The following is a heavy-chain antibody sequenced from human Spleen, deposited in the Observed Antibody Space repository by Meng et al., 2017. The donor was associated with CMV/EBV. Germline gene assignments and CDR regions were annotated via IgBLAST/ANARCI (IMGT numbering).Heavy chain of an antibody. CDR2: ISSSSTTI. V-gene: IGHV3-48*04. J-gene: IGHJ3*02. CDR1: GFTFSNFW. CDR3: VRSYDFWSATFDI. Sequence: GESLKISCAASGFTFSNFWMSWIRQAPGKGLEWVSYISSSSTTIHYADSVKGRFTISRDNAKDSLYLQMNSLRAEDTAVYYCVRSYDFWSATFDIWGQGTLVTVSS. D-gene: IGHD3-3*01.